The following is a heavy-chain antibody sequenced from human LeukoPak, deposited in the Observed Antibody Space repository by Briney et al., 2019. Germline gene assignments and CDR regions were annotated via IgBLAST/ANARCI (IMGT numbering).Heavy chain of an antibody. CDR3: ARDGGVSGYDLLDY. V-gene: IGHV3-7*01. Sequence: GGSLRLSCAASGFTFSSRWMTWVRQAPGKGLEGVANINQDGSEKYFVDSVKGRFTISRDNAKNSVFLQMNSLTVEDTAVYYCARDGGVSGYDLLDYWGQGTLVTVSS. CDR1: GFTFSSRW. D-gene: IGHD5-12*01. J-gene: IGHJ4*02. CDR2: INQDGSEK.